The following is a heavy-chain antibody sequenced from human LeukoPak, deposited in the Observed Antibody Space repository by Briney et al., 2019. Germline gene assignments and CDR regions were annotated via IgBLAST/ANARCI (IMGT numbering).Heavy chain of an antibody. CDR3: ARDLPWNHHNSAEYFHH. V-gene: IGHV3-20*04. D-gene: IGHD2/OR15-2a*01. Sequence: GGSLRLSCAASGFTFDDYGMSWVRQVPGKGLEWVSGINWNGGSTGNADSVKGRFTISRDSARNSLYLQMNSLRAEDTAVYYCARDLPWNHHNSAEYFHHWGQGTLVTVSS. J-gene: IGHJ1*01. CDR1: GFTFDDYG. CDR2: INWNGGST.